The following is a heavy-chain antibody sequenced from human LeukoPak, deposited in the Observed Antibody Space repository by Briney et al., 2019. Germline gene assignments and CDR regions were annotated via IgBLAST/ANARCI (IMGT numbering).Heavy chain of an antibody. J-gene: IGHJ3*02. CDR2: LYYSGST. CDR3: ASYPMVRGVIMSTTDAFDI. D-gene: IGHD3-10*01. Sequence: PSETLSLTCTVSGCSISSGGYYWSWIRQHPGKGLEGNGYLYYSGSTYHNPSLKSRVTISVDTSKNQFSLKLSSVTAADTAVYYCASYPMVRGVIMSTTDAFDIWGQGTMVTVSS. CDR1: GCSISSGGYY. V-gene: IGHV4-31*03.